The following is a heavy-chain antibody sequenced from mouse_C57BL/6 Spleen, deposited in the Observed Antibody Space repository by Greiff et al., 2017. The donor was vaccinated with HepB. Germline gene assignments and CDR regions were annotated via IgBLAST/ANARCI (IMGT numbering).Heavy chain of an antibody. CDR1: GFTFSSYA. D-gene: IGHD4-1*01. Sequence: EVKVVESGGGLVKPGGSLKLSCAASGFTFSSYAMSWVRQTPEKRLEWVATISDGGSYTYYPDNVKGRFTISRDNAKNNLYLQMSHLKSEDTAMYYCARRTGTGYFDYWGQGTTLTVSS. CDR2: ISDGGSYT. J-gene: IGHJ2*01. CDR3: ARRTGTGYFDY. V-gene: IGHV5-4*03.